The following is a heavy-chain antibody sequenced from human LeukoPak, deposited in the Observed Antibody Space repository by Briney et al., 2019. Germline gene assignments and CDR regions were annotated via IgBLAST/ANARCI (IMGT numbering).Heavy chain of an antibody. CDR3: ARDRSSSGWIDAFDI. CDR2: ISTYNGNT. D-gene: IGHD6-19*01. V-gene: IGHV1-18*01. CDR1: GYTFTSYG. Sequence: ASVKVSCKASGYTFTSYGISWVRQAPGQGLEWMGWISTYNGNTNYAQKLQGRVTMTTDTSTSTAYMELRSLRSDDTAVYYCARDRSSSGWIDAFDIWGQGTMVTVSS. J-gene: IGHJ3*02.